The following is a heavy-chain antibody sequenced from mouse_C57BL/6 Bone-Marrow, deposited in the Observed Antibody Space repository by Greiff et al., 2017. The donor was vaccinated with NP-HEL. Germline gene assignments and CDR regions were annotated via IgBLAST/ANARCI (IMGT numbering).Heavy chain of an antibody. J-gene: IGHJ4*01. CDR2: IWSGGST. Sequence: VQVVESGPGLVQPSQSLSITCTVSGFSLTSYGVHWVRQSPGKGLEWLGVIWSGGSTDYNAAFISRLSISKDNSKSQVFFKMNSLQADDTAIYYCARKWSYAMDYWGQGTSVTVSS. CDR3: ARKWSYAMDY. CDR1: GFSLTSYG. V-gene: IGHV2-2*01.